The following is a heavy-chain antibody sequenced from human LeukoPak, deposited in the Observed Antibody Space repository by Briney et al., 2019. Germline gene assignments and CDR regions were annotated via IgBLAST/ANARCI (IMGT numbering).Heavy chain of an antibody. J-gene: IGHJ4*02. CDR2: IYSGGST. Sequence: TGGSLRLPCAASGFTVSTNYMTWVRQAPGKGLEWVSVIYSGGSTDYADSVKGRFTISRDNSENTLYLQMNSLRTQDTAVYYCARGGYSFGLTFDYWGQGTLVTVSS. CDR1: GFTVSTNY. D-gene: IGHD5-18*01. CDR3: ARGGYSFGLTFDY. V-gene: IGHV3-66*02.